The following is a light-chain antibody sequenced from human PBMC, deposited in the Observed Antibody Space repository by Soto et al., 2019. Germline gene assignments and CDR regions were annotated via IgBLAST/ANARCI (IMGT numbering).Light chain of an antibody. Sequence: IVMTQCPDSLAVSLGDRATINCKSGQMGLYSSKNKNYLAWYQQRPGQPPKLLIYWASTRESGVPDRFSGALSGTDFTLTITSLQAEDVAVYYCQQYESTPPTFGQGTKLELQ. CDR2: WAS. J-gene: IGKJ2*01. CDR3: QQYESTPPT. V-gene: IGKV4-1*01. CDR1: QMGLYSSKNKNY.